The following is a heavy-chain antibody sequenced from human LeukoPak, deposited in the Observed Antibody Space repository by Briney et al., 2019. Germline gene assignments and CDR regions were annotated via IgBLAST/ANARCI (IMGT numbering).Heavy chain of an antibody. CDR2: ISYDGSDI. D-gene: IGHD1-7*01. J-gene: IGHJ4*02. CDR1: AFTFSNYA. V-gene: IGHV3-30-3*01. CDR3: ARDLRNYIFDY. Sequence: LAGGSLRLSCAASAFTFSNYAMHWVRQAPGKGLEWVALISYDGSDINYADPVKGRFTISRDNSENTLYLQMNSLRAEDTAVYYCARDLRNYIFDYWGQGTLVTVSS.